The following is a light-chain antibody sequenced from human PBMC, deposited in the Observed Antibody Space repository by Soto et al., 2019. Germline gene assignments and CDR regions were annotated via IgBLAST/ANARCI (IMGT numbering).Light chain of an antibody. Sequence: EIVLTQSPATLSLSPGERAALSCRASQSVSSYLDWYQQKPGQAPRLLIYDASNRATGIPARFSGSGSGTDFTLTISSLEPEDVAVYYCQQRSDWPPLTFGGGTNVEIK. V-gene: IGKV3-11*01. J-gene: IGKJ4*01. CDR1: QSVSSY. CDR2: DAS. CDR3: QQRSDWPPLT.